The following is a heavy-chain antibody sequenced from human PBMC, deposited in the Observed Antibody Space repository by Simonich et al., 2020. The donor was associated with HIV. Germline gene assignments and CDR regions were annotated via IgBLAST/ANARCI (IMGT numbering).Heavy chain of an antibody. CDR2: IDPEDGET. V-gene: IGHV1-69-2*01. CDR3: ALGGWEVLQTFDI. Sequence: EVQLVQSGAEVKKPGATMKISCNISGHTFIDYYLHWMQQAPGKGLEGVGLIDPEDGETIYAEKFQGRVTITADTSTDTVYMELSSLRSEDTAMYYCALGGWEVLQTFDIWGQGTMVTVSS. D-gene: IGHD1-26*01. CDR1: GHTFIDYY. J-gene: IGHJ3*02.